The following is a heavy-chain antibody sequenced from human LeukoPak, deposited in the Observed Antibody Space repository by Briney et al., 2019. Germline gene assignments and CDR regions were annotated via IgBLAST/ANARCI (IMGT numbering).Heavy chain of an antibody. D-gene: IGHD2-2*01. V-gene: IGHV3-7*01. J-gene: IGHJ4*02. CDR1: GFTFSSYW. Sequence: GGSLRLSCAASGFTFSSYWMSWVRQAPGKGLEWVANIKQDGSEKYYVDSVKGRFTISRDNAKNSLYLQMNSLRAEDTAVYYCARVVVPAAIVKTYYFDYWGQGTLVTVSS. CDR2: IKQDGSEK. CDR3: ARVVVPAAIVKTYYFDY.